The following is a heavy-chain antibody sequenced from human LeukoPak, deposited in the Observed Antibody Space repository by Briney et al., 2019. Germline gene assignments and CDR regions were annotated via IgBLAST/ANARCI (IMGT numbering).Heavy chain of an antibody. Sequence: GGSLRLSCAASGFTFSRSAMTWVRQAPGKGLEWVASLSGTRDSRGAIYADSVKSRFTISRDDSKSTLFLRMNRLTAEDTAIYYCAKTRSSSSHYFYFMDVWAKGVTVTVSS. CDR1: GFTFSRSA. J-gene: IGHJ6*03. CDR3: AKTRSSSSHYFYFMDV. D-gene: IGHD6-6*01. CDR2: LSGTRDSRGA. V-gene: IGHV3-23*01.